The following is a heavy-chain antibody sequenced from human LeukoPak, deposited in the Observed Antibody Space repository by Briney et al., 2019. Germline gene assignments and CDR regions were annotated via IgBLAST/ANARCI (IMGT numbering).Heavy chain of an antibody. CDR3: GSTNYNPSLKSRVTISVDTSKNQFSLRLSSVTAADTAVYYCARFYCSSTSCYTYYFDY. Sequence: SETLSLTCTVSGGAISSYYWSWIRKPPGKGLEWIGYINYSGRTNYRTSLKSRVTFTTQTLQNLLTLRLSSLTAADPAVYYSGSTNYNPSLKSRVTISVDTSKNQFSLRLSSVTAADTAVYYCARFYCSSTSCYTYYFDYWGQGTLVTVSS. V-gene: IGHV4-59*01. D-gene: IGHD3-10*01. CDR1: GGAISSYY. CDR2: INYSGRT. J-gene: IGHJ4*02.